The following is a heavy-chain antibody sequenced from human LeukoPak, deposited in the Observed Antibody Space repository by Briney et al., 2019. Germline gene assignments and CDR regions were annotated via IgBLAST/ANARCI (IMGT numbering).Heavy chain of an antibody. CDR1: GFTFSNYW. D-gene: IGHD1-1*01. Sequence: SGGSLRLSCAASGFTFSNYWMHWVRQAPGKGPVWVSRINFDGTTTTYADSVKGRFTISRDNAKNTLYLQMNSLQVEDTALYYCARDPNWNQVDYWGQGTLVTVSS. CDR3: ARDPNWNQVDY. CDR2: INFDGTTT. J-gene: IGHJ4*02. V-gene: IGHV3-74*01.